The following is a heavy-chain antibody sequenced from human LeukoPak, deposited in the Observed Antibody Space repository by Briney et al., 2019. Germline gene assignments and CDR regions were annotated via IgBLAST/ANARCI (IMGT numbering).Heavy chain of an antibody. J-gene: IGHJ4*02. V-gene: IGHV2-70*11. CDR2: IDWDDDK. Sequence: REAGPALVKPTQTLTLTCTFSGFSLSTSGMCVSWIRQPPGKALGWLARIDWDDDKYYCTSMKTRLTIPKDTSKHQVVLTMTNMDPVDTATYYCARSYYDILTGYSTDYWGQGTLVTVSS. D-gene: IGHD3-9*01. CDR3: ARSYYDILTGYSTDY. CDR1: GFSLSTSGMC.